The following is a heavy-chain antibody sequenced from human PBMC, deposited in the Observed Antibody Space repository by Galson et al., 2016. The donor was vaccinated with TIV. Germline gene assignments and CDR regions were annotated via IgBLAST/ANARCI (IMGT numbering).Heavy chain of an antibody. V-gene: IGHV1-69*13. Sequence: SVKVSCKASGGTFSSYALNWVRQAPGQGLEWMGGIIPIFGTTNYAQKSQGRVTITADESTSTTYMELSSLRSEDTAIYYCARAMDSSWSTAYYYYYPMDVWGQGTTLTVSS. J-gene: IGHJ6*02. D-gene: IGHD6-13*01. CDR1: GGTFSSYA. CDR3: ARAMDSSWSTAYYYYYPMDV. CDR2: IIPIFGTT.